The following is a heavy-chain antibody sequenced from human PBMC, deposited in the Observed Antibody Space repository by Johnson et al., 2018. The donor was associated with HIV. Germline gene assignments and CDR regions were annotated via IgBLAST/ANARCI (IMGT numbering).Heavy chain of an antibody. D-gene: IGHD2-2*03. J-gene: IGHJ3*02. CDR2: FNTDGSTP. CDR3: ARDLDRSAFDI. Sequence: VLLVESGGGLVQPGGSLRLSCAASGFTFSRYWMHWVRQAPGKGLVWVSHFNTDGSTPSYADSVKGRFTISRDNAKNTLYLQMNSLRAEDTAVYYCARDLDRSAFDIWGQGTMVTVSS. V-gene: IGHV3-74*01. CDR1: GFTFSRYW.